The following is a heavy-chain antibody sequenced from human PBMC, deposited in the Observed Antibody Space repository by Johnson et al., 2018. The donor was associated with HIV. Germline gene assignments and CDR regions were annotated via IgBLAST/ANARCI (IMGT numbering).Heavy chain of an antibody. J-gene: IGHJ3*02. CDR1: GFTFSDHY. V-gene: IGHV3-72*01. D-gene: IGHD3-22*01. CDR3: VRDSSGYSGFDI. Sequence: VKLVESGGGLVQPGGSLRLSCAASGFTFSDHYMDWVRQAPGKGLEWVGRSKNKANSYTTEYAASVKGRFTISRDDSKNSLSLQMNSLKPEDTAVYYCVRDSSGYSGFDIWGQGTMVTVSS. CDR2: SKNKANSYTT.